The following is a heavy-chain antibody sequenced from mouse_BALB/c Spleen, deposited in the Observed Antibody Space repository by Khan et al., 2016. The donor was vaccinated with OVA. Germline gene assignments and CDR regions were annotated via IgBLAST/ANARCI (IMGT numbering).Heavy chain of an antibody. CDR2: IIPSTGNT. Sequence: QVQLQESGAELAKPGASVKMSCKASGYTFTDYGIHWIKQSPGQGLEWIGYIIPSTGNTEYNQNFNDKATLTADISSSTAYMQLTSLTAEDSAIYDGARGGVRCGFDYWGQGTTLTVSS. CDR1: GYTFTDYG. V-gene: IGHV1-4*01. CDR3: ARGGVRCGFDY. J-gene: IGHJ2*01.